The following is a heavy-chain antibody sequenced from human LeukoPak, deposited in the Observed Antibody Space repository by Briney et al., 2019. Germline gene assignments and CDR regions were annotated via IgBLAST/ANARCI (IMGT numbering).Heavy chain of an antibody. V-gene: IGHV3-21*01. CDR2: ISSSSSYI. Sequence: GGSLRLSCAASGSTFSSYSMNWVRQAPGKGLEWVSSISSSSSYIYYADSVKGRFTISRDNAKNSLYLQMNSLRAEDTAVYYCARDPGGGSSFDYWGQGTLVTVSS. J-gene: IGHJ4*02. CDR3: ARDPGGGSSFDY. CDR1: GSTFSSYS.